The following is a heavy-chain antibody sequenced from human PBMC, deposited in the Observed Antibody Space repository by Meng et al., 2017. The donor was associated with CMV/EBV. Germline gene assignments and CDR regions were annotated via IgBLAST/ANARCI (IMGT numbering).Heavy chain of an antibody. CDR1: GGSFSGYY. CDR2: INHSGST. V-gene: IGHV4-34*01. D-gene: IGHD3-10*01. Sequence: SQTPSLTCAVYGGSFSGYYWSWIRQPPGKGLEWIGEINHSGSTNYNPSLKSRVTISVDTSKNQFSLKLSSVTAADTAVYYCARVMGHYYGSGSYPDWGQGTLVTVSS. J-gene: IGHJ4*02. CDR3: ARVMGHYYGSGSYPD.